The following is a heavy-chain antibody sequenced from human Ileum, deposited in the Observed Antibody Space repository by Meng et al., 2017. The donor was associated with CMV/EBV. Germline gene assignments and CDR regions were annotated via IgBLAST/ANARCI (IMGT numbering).Heavy chain of an antibody. CDR1: GDSMNDYF. CDR2: IYSNGAT. J-gene: IGHJ5*02. Sequence: QAHPQESGPWLVNASETLSLICTVSGDSMNDYFWTWIRQPAGKGLEWIGRIYSNGATNYNPSLQSRVTMSIDTSKNQFSLKVTSVTAADTAVYYCARWGSGMSPTADWFDPWGQGTLVTVSS. D-gene: IGHD2-15*01. CDR3: ARWGSGMSPTADWFDP. V-gene: IGHV4-4*07.